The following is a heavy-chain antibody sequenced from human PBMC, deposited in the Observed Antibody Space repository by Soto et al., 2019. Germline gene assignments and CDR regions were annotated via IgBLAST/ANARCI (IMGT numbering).Heavy chain of an antibody. Sequence: LRLSCAASGFTFSSYAMSWVRQAPGKGLEWVSAISGSGGSTYYADSVKGRFTISRDNSKNTLYLQMNSLRAEDTAVYYCAKVGGIQLWLWFYGMDVWGQGTKVTVSS. J-gene: IGHJ6*02. CDR3: AKVGGIQLWLWFYGMDV. CDR2: ISGSGGST. D-gene: IGHD5-18*01. V-gene: IGHV3-23*01. CDR1: GFTFSSYA.